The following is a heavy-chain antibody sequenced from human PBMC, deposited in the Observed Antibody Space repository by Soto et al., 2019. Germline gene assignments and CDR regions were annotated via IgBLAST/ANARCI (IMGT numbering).Heavy chain of an antibody. V-gene: IGHV4-31*03. CDR1: GGSVNNANYF. Sequence: QVRLEESGPGLVKPSETLSLICSVSGGSVNNANYFWNWIRHHPENGLEWIGYIYYSGSTRYNPSFKSRVTLSIDTSKNQFTLGLNSGTVADTAVYFCARDADYGGSRGGMDVWGRGTTVTVSS. D-gene: IGHD4-17*01. J-gene: IGHJ6*02. CDR2: IYYSGST. CDR3: ARDADYGGSRGGMDV.